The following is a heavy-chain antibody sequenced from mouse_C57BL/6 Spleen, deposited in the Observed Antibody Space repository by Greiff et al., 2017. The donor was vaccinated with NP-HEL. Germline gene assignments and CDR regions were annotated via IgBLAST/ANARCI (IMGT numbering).Heavy chain of an antibody. CDR3: ATSTMVPLYAMDY. Sequence: QVQLQQSGAELVKPGASVKISCKASGYAFSSYWMNWVKQRPGKGLEWIGQIYPGDGDTNYNGKFKGKATLTADKTSSTAYMQLSSLTSEDSAVYVCATSTMVPLYAMDYWGQGTSVTVSS. CDR2: IYPGDGDT. J-gene: IGHJ4*01. CDR1: GYAFSSYW. V-gene: IGHV1-80*01. D-gene: IGHD2-1*01.